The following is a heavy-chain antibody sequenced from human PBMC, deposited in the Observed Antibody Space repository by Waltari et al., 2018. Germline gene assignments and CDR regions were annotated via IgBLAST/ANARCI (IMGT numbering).Heavy chain of an antibody. CDR1: GGSVSSSSYY. D-gene: IGHD3-22*01. V-gene: IGHV4-61*01. J-gene: IGHJ6*02. CDR2: IYYSGST. Sequence: QVQLQESGPGLVKPSETLSLTCTVSGGSVSSSSYYWSWIRQPPGRGLEWIGDIYYSGSTNYNPSVNSRVSISVDPSKNQFSLKLSSVTAADTAVYYCARGPYYYDSSGYYYYYGMDVWGQGTTVTVSS. CDR3: ARGPYYYDSSGYYYYYGMDV.